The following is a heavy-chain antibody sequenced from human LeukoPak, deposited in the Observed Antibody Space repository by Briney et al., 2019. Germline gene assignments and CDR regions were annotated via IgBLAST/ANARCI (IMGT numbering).Heavy chain of an antibody. V-gene: IGHV3-23*01. CDR3: ARGETCGGDCWYYYYYGMDV. Sequence: GGSLRLSCAASGFTFSSYAMSWVRQAPGKGLEWVSAISGSGGSTYYADSVKGRFTISRDNAKNSLYLQMNSLRDEDTAVYYCARGETCGGDCWYYYYYGMDVWGQGTTVTVSS. J-gene: IGHJ6*02. CDR1: GFTFSSYA. D-gene: IGHD2-21*02. CDR2: ISGSGGST.